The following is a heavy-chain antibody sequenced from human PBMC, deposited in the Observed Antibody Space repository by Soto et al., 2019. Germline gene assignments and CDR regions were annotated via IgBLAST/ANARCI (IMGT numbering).Heavy chain of an antibody. D-gene: IGHD6-13*01. Sequence: QVQLQESGPGLVKPSETLSLTCTVSGGSISSYYWSWIRQPPGKGLEWLGYIYYSGSTNYNPSLRSRVTISVDTSKNQFSLRLSSVTAADTAVYYCASWGMLAAAGPWFDPWGQGTLVTVSS. CDR1: GGSISSYY. J-gene: IGHJ5*02. CDR3: ASWGMLAAAGPWFDP. CDR2: IYYSGST. V-gene: IGHV4-59*01.